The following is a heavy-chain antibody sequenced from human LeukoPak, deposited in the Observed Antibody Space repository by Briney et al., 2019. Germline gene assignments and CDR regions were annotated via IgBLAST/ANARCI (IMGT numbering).Heavy chain of an antibody. V-gene: IGHV3-74*01. J-gene: IGHJ4*02. CDR3: ARGQHSGTYHFDY. D-gene: IGHD1-26*01. CDR2: INGEGSTT. CDR1: GFTFSMYW. Sequence: GGSLRLSCAASGFTFSMYWIHSVRQDAENGLVWVSRINGEGSTTNYATSVEGRSTIARDNTKNTVYLQMDSLRAEDTAVYYCARGQHSGTYHFDYWGQGALVTGSS.